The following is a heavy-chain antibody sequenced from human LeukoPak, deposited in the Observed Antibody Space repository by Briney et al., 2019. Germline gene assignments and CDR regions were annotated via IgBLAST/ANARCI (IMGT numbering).Heavy chain of an antibody. V-gene: IGHV3-21*01. Sequence: GGSLRLSCVASGFTFSRYWMHWVRQAPGKGLEWVSSISSSSSYIYYADSVKGRFTISRDNAKNSLYLQMNSLRAEDTAVYYCARVTEAPYYFDYWGQGTLVTVSS. CDR3: ARVTEAPYYFDY. CDR1: GFTFSRYW. J-gene: IGHJ4*02. CDR2: ISSSSSYI.